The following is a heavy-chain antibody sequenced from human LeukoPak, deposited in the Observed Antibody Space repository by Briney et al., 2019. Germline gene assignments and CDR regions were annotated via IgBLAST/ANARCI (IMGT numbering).Heavy chain of an antibody. V-gene: IGHV3-23*01. J-gene: IGHJ4*02. CDR1: GFTFSIYA. CDR2: ISGSGGST. D-gene: IGHD1-26*01. Sequence: GGSLRLSCAASGFTFSIYAMSWVRQAPGKGLEWVSAISGSGGSTYYADSVKGRFTTSRDNAKNTLYLQMNSLRVEDTAVYYCARSTSGTYDYWGQGTSVIVSS. CDR3: ARSTSGTYDY.